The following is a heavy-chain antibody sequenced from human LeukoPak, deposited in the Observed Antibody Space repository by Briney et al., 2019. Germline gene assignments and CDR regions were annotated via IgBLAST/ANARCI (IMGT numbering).Heavy chain of an antibody. V-gene: IGHV1-46*01. CDR2: INPSGGST. D-gene: IGHD3-22*01. Sequence: ASVKVSCKASGYTFTSYYMHWVRQAPGQGLEWMGIINPSGGSTSYAQKFQGRVTMTRDMSTSTVYTELSSLRSEDTAVYYCVREGAHNYYDSSGYWGYWGQGTLVTVSS. J-gene: IGHJ4*02. CDR3: VREGAHNYYDSSGYWGY. CDR1: GYTFTSYY.